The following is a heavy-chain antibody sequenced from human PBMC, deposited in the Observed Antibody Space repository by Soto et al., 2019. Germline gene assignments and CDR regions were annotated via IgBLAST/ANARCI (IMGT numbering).Heavy chain of an antibody. D-gene: IGHD2-2*01. CDR3: ARGQPQGMDV. Sequence: PSETLSLTCTVSGGSISSGGYYWSWIRQHPGKGLEWIGYIYYSGSTYYNPSLKSRVTISVDTSKNQFSLKLSSVTAADTAVYYCARGQPQGMDVWGQGTTVTVSS. CDR2: IYYSGST. J-gene: IGHJ6*02. V-gene: IGHV4-31*03. CDR1: GGSISSGGYY.